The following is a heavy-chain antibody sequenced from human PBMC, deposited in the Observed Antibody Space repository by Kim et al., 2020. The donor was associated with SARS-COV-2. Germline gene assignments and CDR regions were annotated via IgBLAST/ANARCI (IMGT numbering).Heavy chain of an antibody. Sequence: GGSLRLSCAASGFTVSSNYMSWVRQAPGKGLEWVSVIYSGGSTYYADSVKGRFTISRHNSKNTLYLQMNSLRAEDTAVYYCARLGIAAADAWSVGYYGMDVWGQGTTVTVSS. CDR1: GFTVSSNY. CDR2: IYSGGST. V-gene: IGHV3-53*04. J-gene: IGHJ6*02. D-gene: IGHD6-13*01. CDR3: ARLGIAAADAWSVGYYGMDV.